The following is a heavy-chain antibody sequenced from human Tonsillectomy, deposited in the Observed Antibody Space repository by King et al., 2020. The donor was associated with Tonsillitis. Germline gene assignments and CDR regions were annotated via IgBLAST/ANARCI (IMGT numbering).Heavy chain of an antibody. V-gene: IGHV4-59*01. J-gene: IGHJ6*02. CDR2: IQYSGST. CDR3: ARDRDYYDLLTGYYWNGMDV. CDR1: GGSISGYY. Sequence: QLQESGPGLVKPSETLSLTCTVSGGSISGYYWTWIRQPPGKGLEWIGYIQYSGSTDYNPSLKRRVTISLDMSKNQFSLKLSAVSDADTAVYYCARDRDYYDLLTGYYWNGMDVWGQGTTVTVSS. D-gene: IGHD3-9*01.